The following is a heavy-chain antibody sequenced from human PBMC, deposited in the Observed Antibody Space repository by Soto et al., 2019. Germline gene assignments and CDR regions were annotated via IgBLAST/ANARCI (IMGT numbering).Heavy chain of an antibody. CDR1: GYTFTSHV. CDR2: ISTYNGNT. V-gene: IGHV1-18*04. Sequence: ASVKVSCKASGYTFTSHVINWVRQAPGQGLEWMGWISTYNGNTHYAQKFQGRVTITADESTSTAYMELSSLRSEDTAVYYCARCYYDSSGYPRAYYFDYWGQGTLVTVSS. D-gene: IGHD3-22*01. J-gene: IGHJ4*02. CDR3: ARCYYDSSGYPRAYYFDY.